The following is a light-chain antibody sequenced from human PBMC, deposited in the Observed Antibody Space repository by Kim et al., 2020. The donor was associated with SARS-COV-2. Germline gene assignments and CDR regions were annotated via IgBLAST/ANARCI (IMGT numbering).Light chain of an antibody. Sequence: QSALTQPPSASGSPGQSVSISCTGTSNDVGDYDYVSWYQQHPGKAPKLIIYEVTKRPSGVPDRFSGSKSGNTASLTVSGLQAEDEADFYCSSYAGNNIVVFGGGTQLTVL. CDR2: EVT. V-gene: IGLV2-8*01. J-gene: IGLJ2*01. CDR3: SSYAGNNIVV. CDR1: SNDVGDYDY.